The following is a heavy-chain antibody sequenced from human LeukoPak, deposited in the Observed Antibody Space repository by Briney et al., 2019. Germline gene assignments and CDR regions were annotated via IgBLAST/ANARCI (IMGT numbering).Heavy chain of an antibody. CDR2: ITHSGST. Sequence: SETLSLTCAVYGGSFSGYYWSWIRQPPGKGLEWIGEITHSGSTNYNPSLKSRVTISVDTSKNQFSLKLSSVTAADTAVYYRACMIVDNWFDPWGQGTLVTVSS. V-gene: IGHV4-34*01. D-gene: IGHD3-22*01. J-gene: IGHJ5*02. CDR1: GGSFSGYY. CDR3: ACMIVDNWFDP.